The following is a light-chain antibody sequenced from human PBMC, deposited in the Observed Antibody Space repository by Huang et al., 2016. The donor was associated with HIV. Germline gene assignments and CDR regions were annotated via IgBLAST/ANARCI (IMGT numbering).Light chain of an antibody. CDR1: QSVTNNY. CDR3: QQYGGSPRT. Sequence: EIVLTQSPGTLSLSPGERATLSCTASQSVTNNYLAWYQQKPGQAPRLVIYGASSRDTGIPDRFSGSGSGTDFTLTISRLEPDDFVVYYCQQYGGSPRTFGQGTKLEIK. J-gene: IGKJ2*01. V-gene: IGKV3-20*01. CDR2: GAS.